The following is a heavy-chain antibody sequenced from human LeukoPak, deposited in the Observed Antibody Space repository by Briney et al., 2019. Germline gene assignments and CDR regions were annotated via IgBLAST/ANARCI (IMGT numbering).Heavy chain of an antibody. CDR2: IYYIGTT. CDR1: GGSISGYS. J-gene: IGHJ6*02. Sequence: PSETLSLTCTVSGGSISGYSWNWIRQPPGKGLEWIGYIYYIGTTNYNPSLKSRVTISIDTSKNQFSLRLTSVTAADTAVYYCARDSSYYYDTSGYVREYYYYGMDVWGQGTTVTVSS. V-gene: IGHV4-59*01. CDR3: ARDSSYYYDTSGYVREYYYYGMDV. D-gene: IGHD3-22*01.